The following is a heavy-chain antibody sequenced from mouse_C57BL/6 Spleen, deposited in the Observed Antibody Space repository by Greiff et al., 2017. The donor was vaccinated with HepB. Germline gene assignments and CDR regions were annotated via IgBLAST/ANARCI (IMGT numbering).Heavy chain of an antibody. D-gene: IGHD2-4*01. CDR2: ISSGSSTI. J-gene: IGHJ2*01. CDR3: ARDYDYDLRFDY. Sequence: EVKVVESGGGLVKPGGSLKLSCAASGFTFSDYGMHWVRQAPEKGLEWVAYISSGSSTIYYADTVKGRFTISRDNAKNTLFLQMTSLRSEDTAMYYCARDYDYDLRFDYWGQGTTLTVSS. V-gene: IGHV5-17*01. CDR1: GFTFSDYG.